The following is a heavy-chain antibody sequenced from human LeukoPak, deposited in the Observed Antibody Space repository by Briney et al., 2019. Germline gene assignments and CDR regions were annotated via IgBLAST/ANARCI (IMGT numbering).Heavy chain of an antibody. J-gene: IGHJ4*02. D-gene: IGHD6-25*01. CDR3: ARVTAYSSENYFDY. Sequence: PSETLSLTCAVSGYSISSGYYWGWIRQPPGKGLEWIGSIYHSGSTYYNPSLKSRVTISVGTSKNQFSLKLSSVTAADTAVYYCARVTAYSSENYFDYWGQGTLVTVSS. CDR1: GYSISSGYY. CDR2: IYHSGST. V-gene: IGHV4-38-2*01.